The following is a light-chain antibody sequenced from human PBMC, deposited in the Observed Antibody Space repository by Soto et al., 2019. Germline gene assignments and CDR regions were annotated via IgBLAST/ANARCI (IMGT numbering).Light chain of an antibody. V-gene: IGLV2-14*01. J-gene: IGLJ1*01. Sequence: QCSLTQPASVSGSPGQSITIACTGTTGDIVSYNRVSWYQQHPGKAPKLIIYEVTDRPSGVSNRCSGSKSGNTACLTISGLQAEEEAEYYCSSYTNINTRACVFGTGTKVTVL. CDR2: EVT. CDR3: SSYTNINTRACV. CDR1: TGDIVSYNR.